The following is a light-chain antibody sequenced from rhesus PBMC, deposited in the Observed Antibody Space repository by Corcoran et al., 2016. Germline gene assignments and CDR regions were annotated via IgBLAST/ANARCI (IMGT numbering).Light chain of an antibody. J-gene: IGKJ1*01. CDR2: KAS. CDR3: LQYTSVPWT. Sequence: DIQMTQSPSSLSASVGDKVTITCRASQGISSWLAWYQQKPGKAPKVLIYKASSLQSGGPSRFSGSGSGTDFTLTLSSLQPEGFATYVCLQYTSVPWTFGQGTTVEVK. CDR1: QGISSW. V-gene: IGKV1-21*01.